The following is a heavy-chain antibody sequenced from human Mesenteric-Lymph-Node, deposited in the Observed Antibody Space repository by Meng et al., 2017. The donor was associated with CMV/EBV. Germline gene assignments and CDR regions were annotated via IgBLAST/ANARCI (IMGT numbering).Heavy chain of an antibody. CDR1: GFSLSRYW. V-gene: IGHV3-48*04. D-gene: IGHD3-9*01. CDR3: ARPYCPTSTCNVALRYFDWLPDF. J-gene: IGHJ4*02. CDR2: IAKDGQIT. Sequence: GGSLRLSCAASGFSLSRYWMTWVRQAPGKGLEWVAHIAKDGQITYYAESVKGRFTISRDNAKNSVYLQMNSLRAEDTAVYYCARPYCPTSTCNVALRYFDWLPDFWGQGSLVTVSS.